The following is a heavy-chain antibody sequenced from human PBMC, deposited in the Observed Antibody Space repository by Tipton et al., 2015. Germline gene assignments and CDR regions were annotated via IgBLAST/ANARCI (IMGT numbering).Heavy chain of an antibody. CDR1: SDSINKYY. V-gene: IGHV4-59*01. J-gene: IGHJ4*02. CDR3: ARARGRHGGLFDS. Sequence: TLSLTCTVSSDSINKYYWSWIRQPPGKELQWIGYIQYSGGTNYNPSLESRVSMSRDTSKSQFSLKMSSVTASDTAVYYCARARGRHGGLFDSWGQGILVSVSS. D-gene: IGHD4-23*01. CDR2: IQYSGGT.